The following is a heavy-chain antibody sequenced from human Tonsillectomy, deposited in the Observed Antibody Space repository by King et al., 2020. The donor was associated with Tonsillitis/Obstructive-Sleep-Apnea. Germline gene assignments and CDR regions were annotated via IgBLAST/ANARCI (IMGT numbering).Heavy chain of an antibody. CDR3: AHFGGDFASYDFWSGHLWYAFDI. CDR2: IYWDDDK. CDR1: GFSLSTSGVG. V-gene: IGHV2-5*02. Sequence: TLKESGPTLVKPTQTLTLTCTFSGFSLSTSGVGVGWIRQPPGKALEWLALIYWDDDKRCSPSLKSRLTITKDTSKNQVVLTMTSMDPVDTATYYCAHFGGDFASYDFWSGHLWYAFDIWGQGTMVTVSS. D-gene: IGHD3-3*01. J-gene: IGHJ3*02.